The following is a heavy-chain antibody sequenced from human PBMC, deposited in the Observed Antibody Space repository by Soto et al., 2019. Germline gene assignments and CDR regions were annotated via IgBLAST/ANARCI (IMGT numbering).Heavy chain of an antibody. D-gene: IGHD3-22*01. CDR2: IYHSGNA. J-gene: IGHJ5*02. Sequence: SETLSLTCTVSGGSISSYYWSWIRQPPGKGLEWIGNIYHSGNANYNPSLKSRVTISVDTSKNQFSLKLTSVTAADAALYYCARDFFDSSDYTTNWFDPWGQGTLVTVSS. V-gene: IGHV4-4*08. CDR3: ARDFFDSSDYTTNWFDP. CDR1: GGSISSYY.